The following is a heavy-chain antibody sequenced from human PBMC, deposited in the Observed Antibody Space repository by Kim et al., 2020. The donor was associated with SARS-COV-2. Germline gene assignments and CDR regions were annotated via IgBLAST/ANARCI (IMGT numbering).Heavy chain of an antibody. Sequence: SETLSLTCTVSGGSISSSSYYWGWIRQPPGKGLEWIGSIYYSGSTYYNPSLKSRVTISVDTSKNQFSLKLSSVTAADTAVYYCARLSRAFGGIIGSGLRNDYWGQGTLVTVSS. J-gene: IGHJ4*02. CDR1: GGSISSSSYY. V-gene: IGHV4-39*01. CDR3: ARLSRAFGGIIGSGLRNDY. CDR2: IYYSGST. D-gene: IGHD3-16*02.